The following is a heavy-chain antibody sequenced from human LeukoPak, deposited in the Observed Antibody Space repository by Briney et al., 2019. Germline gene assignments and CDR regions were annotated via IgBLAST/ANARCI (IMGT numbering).Heavy chain of an antibody. D-gene: IGHD5-24*01. CDR1: GFIFSSYE. V-gene: IGHV3-48*03. Sequence: GGSLGLSCAASGFIFSSYEMNWVRQAPGKGLKWVSSISITGNHIYYADSVKGRFTISRDNAKNSLYLQMNSLRAEDTALYYCARDPPGRLGYSPFDFWGQGILVTVSS. CDR3: ARDPPGRLGYSPFDF. J-gene: IGHJ4*02. CDR2: ISITGNHI.